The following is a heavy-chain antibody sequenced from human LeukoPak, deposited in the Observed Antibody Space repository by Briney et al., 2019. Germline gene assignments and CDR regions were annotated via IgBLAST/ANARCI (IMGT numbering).Heavy chain of an antibody. CDR2: MSYDGFNK. V-gene: IGHV3-30*18. CDR3: AKTMGYSYGYYFDY. CDR1: GFTFSSYA. D-gene: IGHD5-18*01. Sequence: GGSLRLSCAASGFTFSSYAMHCVRQALGKGLEWVAVMSYDGFNKYYADSVKGRFTISRDNSKNTLYLQMNSLRAEDTAVYYCAKTMGYSYGYYFDYWGQGTLVTVSS. J-gene: IGHJ4*02.